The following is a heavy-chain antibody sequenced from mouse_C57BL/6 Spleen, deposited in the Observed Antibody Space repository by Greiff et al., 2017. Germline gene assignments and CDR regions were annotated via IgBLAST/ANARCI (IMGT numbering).Heavy chain of an antibody. CDR3: ARLYGSSYDYFDY. CDR2: IDPSDSET. D-gene: IGHD1-1*01. V-gene: IGHV1-52*01. J-gene: IGHJ2*01. CDR1: GYTFTSYW. Sequence: QVQLKQPGAELVRPGSSVKLSCKASGYTFTSYWMHWVKQRPIQGLEWIGNIDPSDSETHYNQKFKDKATLTVDKSSSTAYMQLRSLTSEDSAVYYCARLYGSSYDYFDYWGQGTTLTVSS.